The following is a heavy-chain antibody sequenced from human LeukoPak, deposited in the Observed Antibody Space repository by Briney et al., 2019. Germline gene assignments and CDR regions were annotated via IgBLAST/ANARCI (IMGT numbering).Heavy chain of an antibody. V-gene: IGHV3-43D*03. D-gene: IGHD3-10*01. Sequence: GGSLRLSCAASGFTFDDYAMHWVRQAPGKGLEWVSLISWDGGSTYYADSVKGRFTISRDNSKSSLYLQMNSLRAEDTALYYCAKDTDYYGTRYYFDYWGQGTLVTVSS. J-gene: IGHJ4*02. CDR1: GFTFDDYA. CDR2: ISWDGGST. CDR3: AKDTDYYGTRYYFDY.